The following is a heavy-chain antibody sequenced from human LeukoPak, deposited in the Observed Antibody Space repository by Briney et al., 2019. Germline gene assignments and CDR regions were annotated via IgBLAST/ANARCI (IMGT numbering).Heavy chain of an antibody. Sequence: SETLSLTCTVSGGSISSSSYYWGWIRQPPGKGLEWIGSIYYSGGTYYNPSLKSRVTISVDTSKNQFSLKLSSVTAADTAVYYCARTRYCSSTSCPHFFDYWGQGTLVTVSS. J-gene: IGHJ4*02. CDR1: GGSISSSSYY. CDR3: ARTRYCSSTSCPHFFDY. V-gene: IGHV4-39*01. CDR2: IYYSGGT. D-gene: IGHD2-2*01.